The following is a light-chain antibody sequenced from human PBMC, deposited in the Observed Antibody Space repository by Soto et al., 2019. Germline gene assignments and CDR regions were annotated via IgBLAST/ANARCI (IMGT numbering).Light chain of an antibody. V-gene: IGLV1-51*01. CDR1: SSNIGNNY. CDR3: GTWDNSLSAGA. CDR2: DNN. J-gene: IGLJ3*02. Sequence: QSVLTQPPSVSAAPGQKVTISCSGSSSNIGNNYVSWYQQLPGTAPKLLICDNNKRPSGIPDRFSGSKSATSATLGITGLQTGDEADYYCGTWDNSLSAGAFGGGTKLTVL.